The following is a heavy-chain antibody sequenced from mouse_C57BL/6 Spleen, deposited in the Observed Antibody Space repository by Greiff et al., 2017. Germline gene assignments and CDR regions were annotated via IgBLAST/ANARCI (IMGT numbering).Heavy chain of an antibody. D-gene: IGHD2-4*01. CDR2: IDPSDSDT. CDR1: GYTFTSYW. CDR3: ARYYDYSYAMDY. V-gene: IGHV1-52*01. Sequence: QVQLKQPGAELVRPGSSVKLSCKASGYTFTSYWMHWVKQRPIQGLEWIGNIDPSDSDTHYNQKFNVNATLTVDKSSSTAYMQLSSLTSEDSAVDDCARYYDYSYAMDYWGQGTTVTVSS. J-gene: IGHJ4*01.